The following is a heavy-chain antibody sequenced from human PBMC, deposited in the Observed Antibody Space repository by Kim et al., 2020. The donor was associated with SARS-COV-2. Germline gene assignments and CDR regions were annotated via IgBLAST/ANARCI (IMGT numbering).Heavy chain of an antibody. Sequence: GGSLRLSCAASGFTFDDYAMHWVRQAPGKGLEWVSGISWNSGSIGYADSVKGRFTISRDNAKNSLYLQMNSLRAEDTALYYCAKDIATIRREYYFDYWGQGTLVTVSS. D-gene: IGHD5-12*01. V-gene: IGHV3-9*01. CDR2: ISWNSGSI. J-gene: IGHJ4*02. CDR1: GFTFDDYA. CDR3: AKDIATIRREYYFDY.